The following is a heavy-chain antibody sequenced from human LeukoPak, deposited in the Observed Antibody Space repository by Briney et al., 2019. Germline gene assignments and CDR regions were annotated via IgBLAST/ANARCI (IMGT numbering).Heavy chain of an antibody. J-gene: IGHJ4*02. CDR1: GFTFSSYA. V-gene: IGHV3-30*04. D-gene: IGHD5-18*01. CDR2: ISYDGSNK. Sequence: GRSLRLSCAASGFTFSSYAMHWVRQAPGKGLEWVAVISYDGSNKYYADSVKGRFTISRDNSKNTLYLQMNSLRAEDTAVYYCARVERGYSYVDYWGQGTLVTVSS. CDR3: ARVERGYSYVDY.